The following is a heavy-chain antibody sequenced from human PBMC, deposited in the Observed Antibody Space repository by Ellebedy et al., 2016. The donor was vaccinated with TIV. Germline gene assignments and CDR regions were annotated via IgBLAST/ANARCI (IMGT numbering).Heavy chain of an antibody. D-gene: IGHD3-3*01. V-gene: IGHV3-30*06. Sequence: GESLKISCVASGFTFRSYSMYWVRQAPGKGLEWVAVFSYDGSNKNYADSVKGRFTISRDTSETTVYLQINSLRAEDTAIYYCARDGVNYYFDYWGQGTLVTVSS. J-gene: IGHJ4*02. CDR2: FSYDGSNK. CDR3: ARDGVNYYFDY. CDR1: GFTFRSYS.